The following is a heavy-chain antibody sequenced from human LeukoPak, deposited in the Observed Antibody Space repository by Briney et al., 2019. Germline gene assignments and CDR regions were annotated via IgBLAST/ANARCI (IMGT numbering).Heavy chain of an antibody. CDR2: ISAYNGNT. J-gene: IGHJ6*03. Sequence: ASAKVSCKASGYTFTSYGISWVRQAPGQGLEWMGWISAYNGNTNYAQKLQGRVTMTTDTSTSTAYMELRSLRSDDTAVYYCARLSNRYCSSTSCQGKENYYYYYYMDVWGKGTTVTVSS. V-gene: IGHV1-18*01. CDR3: ARLSNRYCSSTSCQGKENYYYYYYMDV. D-gene: IGHD2-2*01. CDR1: GYTFTSYG.